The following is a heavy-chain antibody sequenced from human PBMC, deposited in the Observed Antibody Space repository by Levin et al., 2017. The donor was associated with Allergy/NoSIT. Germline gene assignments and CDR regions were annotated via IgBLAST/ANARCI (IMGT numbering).Heavy chain of an antibody. CDR2: ISYDGSNK. Sequence: LSLTCAASGFTFSSSAMHWVRQAPGKGLEWVAVISYDGSNKYYADSVKGRFTISRDNSKNTLYLQMNSLRAEDTAVYYCARDRESSSSGFDYYYYGMDVWGQGTTVTVSS. CDR1: GFTFSSSA. CDR3: ARDRESSSSGFDYYYYGMDV. D-gene: IGHD6-6*01. V-gene: IGHV3-30*04. J-gene: IGHJ6*02.